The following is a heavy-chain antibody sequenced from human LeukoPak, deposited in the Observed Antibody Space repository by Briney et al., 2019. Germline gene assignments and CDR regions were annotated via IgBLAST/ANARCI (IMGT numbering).Heavy chain of an antibody. Sequence: AGGSLRLSCAASGFTFSSYSMNWVRQAPGKGLEWVANIKQDGSEKYYVDSVKGRFTISRDNAKNSLYLQMNSLRAEDTAVYYCAREASVMVRGVIIIVDYFDYWGQGTLVTVSS. D-gene: IGHD3-10*01. CDR1: GFTFSSYS. V-gene: IGHV3-7*01. CDR2: IKQDGSEK. CDR3: AREASVMVRGVIIIVDYFDY. J-gene: IGHJ4*02.